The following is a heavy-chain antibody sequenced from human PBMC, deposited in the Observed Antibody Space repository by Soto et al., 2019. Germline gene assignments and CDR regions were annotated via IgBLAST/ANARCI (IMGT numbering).Heavy chain of an antibody. CDR1: GFTFSTYA. V-gene: IGHV3-23*01. CDR2: IGDSEGETT. D-gene: IGHD2-15*01. Sequence: EVQLLESGGGLVQPGGSLRLSCAASGFTFSTYAMTWVRQAPVKGPEWVSRIGDSEGETTHYADSVKGRFTISRDNSKNTLYLQMTSLRVEDTAIYYCAKGYCFGGRCYDLDNWFDSWGQGTRVTVSS. CDR3: AKGYCFGGRCYDLDNWFDS. J-gene: IGHJ5*01.